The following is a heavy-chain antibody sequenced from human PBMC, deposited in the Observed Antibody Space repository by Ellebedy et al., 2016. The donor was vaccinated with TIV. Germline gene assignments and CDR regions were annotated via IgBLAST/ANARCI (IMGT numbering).Heavy chain of an antibody. V-gene: IGHV3-21*01. CDR2: ISSRSSYI. CDR3: ARVEGYCSCGSCYSAHLFDY. Sequence: GESLKISCVVSGFTFDDYAMHWVRHAPGKGLEWVSSISSRSSYIFYADSVKCRFTISRDNAKNSLYLQMNSLRDEDTAVCYCARVEGYCSCGSCYSAHLFDYWGQGTLVTVSS. D-gene: IGHD2-15*01. J-gene: IGHJ4*02. CDR1: GFTFDDYA.